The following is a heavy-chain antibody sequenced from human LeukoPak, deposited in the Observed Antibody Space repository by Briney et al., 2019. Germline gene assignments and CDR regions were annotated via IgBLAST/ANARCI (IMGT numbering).Heavy chain of an antibody. V-gene: IGHV3-23*01. CDR2: FSGSGGST. J-gene: IGHJ3*02. CDR1: GFTFSSYA. Sequence: PGGSLRLSCAASGFTFSSYAMSWVRQAPGKGLEWVSAFSGSGGSTYYADSVKGRFTISRDNSKNTLYLQMNSLRAEDTAVYYCAKETPRDDYDSSGYSDAFDIWGQGTMVTVSS. CDR3: AKETPRDDYDSSGYSDAFDI. D-gene: IGHD3-22*01.